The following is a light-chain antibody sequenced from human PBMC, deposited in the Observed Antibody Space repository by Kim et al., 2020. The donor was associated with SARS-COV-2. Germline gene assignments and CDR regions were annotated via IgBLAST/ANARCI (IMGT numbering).Light chain of an antibody. CDR3: ATWDSSLSAAHWWV. CDR1: SSNIGNND. CDR2: DNN. J-gene: IGLJ3*02. V-gene: IGLV1-51*01. Sequence: QSVLTQPPSVSAAPGQKVSISCSGGSSNIGNNDVTWYLQFPGTAPKLLIYDNNKRPSGIPDRFSGSKSGTSATLGITGLQTGDEADYYCATWDSSLSAAHWWVFGGGTQLTVL.